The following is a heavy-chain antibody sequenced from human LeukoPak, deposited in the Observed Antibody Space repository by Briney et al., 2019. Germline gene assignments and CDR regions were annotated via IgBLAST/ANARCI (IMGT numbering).Heavy chain of an antibody. V-gene: IGHV1-69*05. CDR1: GGTFSSYA. Sequence: ASVKVSCKASGGTFSSYAISWVRQAPGQGLEWMGRIIPIFGTANYAQKFHGRVTITTDESTSTAYMELSSLRSEDTAVYYCARDMDYYDSRFFDYWGQGTLVTVSS. J-gene: IGHJ4*02. CDR3: ARDMDYYDSRFFDY. CDR2: IIPIFGTA. D-gene: IGHD3-22*01.